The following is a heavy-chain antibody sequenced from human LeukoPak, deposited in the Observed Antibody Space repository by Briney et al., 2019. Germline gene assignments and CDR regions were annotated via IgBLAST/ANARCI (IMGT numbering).Heavy chain of an antibody. D-gene: IGHD3-22*01. V-gene: IGHV4-59*10. Sequence: KPSETLSLTCAVYGGSFSGYYWSRIRQTAGKGLEWLGRIYASGSPSYNPSLKGRLSMSVDPSRNHFSLQLTSVTAADTAVYFCARAGYYDSSRNWFDTWGQGTLVTVSS. CDR3: ARAGYYDSSRNWFDT. J-gene: IGHJ5*02. CDR2: IYASGSP. CDR1: GGSFSGYY.